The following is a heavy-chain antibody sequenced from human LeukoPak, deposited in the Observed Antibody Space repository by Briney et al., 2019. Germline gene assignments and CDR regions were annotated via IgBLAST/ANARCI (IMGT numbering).Heavy chain of an antibody. D-gene: IGHD4-11*01. Sequence: ASVKVSCKASGYTFTSYGISWVRQAPGQGLEWMGWISAYNGNTNYAQKLQGRVTMTTDTSTSTAYMELRSLRSDDTAVYYCARGPQTTVTTPYYYYGMDVWGQGTTATVSS. J-gene: IGHJ6*02. CDR1: GYTFTSYG. V-gene: IGHV1-18*01. CDR3: ARGPQTTVTTPYYYYGMDV. CDR2: ISAYNGNT.